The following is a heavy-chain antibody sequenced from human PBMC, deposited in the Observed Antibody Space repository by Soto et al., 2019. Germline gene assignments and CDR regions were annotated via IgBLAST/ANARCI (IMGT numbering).Heavy chain of an antibody. CDR3: AKDSLGYDY. V-gene: IGHV3-30*18. D-gene: IGHD7-27*01. CDR1: GFTFSSYG. Sequence: VQLVESGGGVVQPGRSLRLSCAASGFTFSSYGMHWVRQAPGKGLEWVAVISYDGSNKYYADSVKGRFTISRDNSKNTLYLQMNSLRAEDTAVYYCAKDSLGYDYWGQGTLVTVSS. J-gene: IGHJ4*02. CDR2: ISYDGSNK.